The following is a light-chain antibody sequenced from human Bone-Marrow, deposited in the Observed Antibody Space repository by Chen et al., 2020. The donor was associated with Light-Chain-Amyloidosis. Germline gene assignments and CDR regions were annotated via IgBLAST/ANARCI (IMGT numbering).Light chain of an antibody. Sequence: SYVLTQPPSVSVAPGQTARITSGGNNIGSKSVHWYQHKPGQAPVLVIYYDSDRPSGIPERFSGSNSGNTATLTISRVEAGDEADYYCQVWDSSGDHRGVFGTGTKVTVL. J-gene: IGLJ1*01. CDR3: QVWDSSGDHRGV. CDR2: YDS. CDR1: NIGSKS. V-gene: IGLV3-21*04.